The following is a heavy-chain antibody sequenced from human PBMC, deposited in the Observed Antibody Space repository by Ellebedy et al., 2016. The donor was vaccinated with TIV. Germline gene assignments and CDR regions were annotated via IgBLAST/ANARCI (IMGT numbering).Heavy chain of an antibody. J-gene: IGHJ4*02. D-gene: IGHD2-21*02. CDR2: IKQDGSEK. V-gene: IGHV3-33*01. Sequence: GESLKISCAASGFTFSSYGMHWVRQAPGKGLEWVAKIKQDGSEKYYADSVKGRFTISRDNSKNTLYLQMNSLRAEDTAVYYCARDQLRCGGDCYSVPRYYFDYWGQGTLVTVSS. CDR3: ARDQLRCGGDCYSVPRYYFDY. CDR1: GFTFSSYG.